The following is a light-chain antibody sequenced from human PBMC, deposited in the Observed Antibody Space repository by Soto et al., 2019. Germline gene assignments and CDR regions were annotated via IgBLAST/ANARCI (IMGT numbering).Light chain of an antibody. J-gene: IGKJ1*01. CDR2: AAS. Sequence: EIVMTQSPATLSVSPGERVTLSCRASQSISRNLAWYQQKPGQAPRLLIYAASTRATGLPARFSGSGSGTEFTLTISSLQSEDFAVYSCQQYNNWPLTFGQGTKVDIK. CDR1: QSISRN. V-gene: IGKV3-15*01. CDR3: QQYNNWPLT.